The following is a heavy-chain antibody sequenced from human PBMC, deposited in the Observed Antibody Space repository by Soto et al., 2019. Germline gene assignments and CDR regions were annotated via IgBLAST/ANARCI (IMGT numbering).Heavy chain of an antibody. Sequence: QVQLVQSGAEVKKPGASVKVSCKASGYTFTSYGISWVRQAPGQGLEWMGWISAYNGNTNYAQKLQGRVTMTTDTSTSTDYMELRSLRSDDTAVYYCAGARKGGKGPRYYGSGSYLPLGYWGQGTLVTVSS. J-gene: IGHJ4*02. CDR2: ISAYNGNT. CDR3: AGARKGGKGPRYYGSGSYLPLGY. D-gene: IGHD3-10*01. V-gene: IGHV1-18*01. CDR1: GYTFTSYG.